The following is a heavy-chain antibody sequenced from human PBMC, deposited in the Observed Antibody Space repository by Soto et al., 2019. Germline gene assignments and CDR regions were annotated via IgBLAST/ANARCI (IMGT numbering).Heavy chain of an antibody. Sequence: QVQLVQSGAEVKKAGVSVKLSCKASGYTFINYYIHWVRQAPGQGLEWMGIFNPTSGSTNYAQKFRGRVTLTMVTSTRTVYMELSSLRFDDTAVDYCARDLAAGDYWGQGTLVTVSS. J-gene: IGHJ4*02. CDR1: GYTFINYY. D-gene: IGHD6-13*01. CDR2: FNPTSGST. CDR3: ARDLAAGDY. V-gene: IGHV1-46*01.